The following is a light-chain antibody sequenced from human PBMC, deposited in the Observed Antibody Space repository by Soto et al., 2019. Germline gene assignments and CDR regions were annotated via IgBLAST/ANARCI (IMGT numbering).Light chain of an antibody. CDR1: NIGSKS. CDR2: DAS. J-gene: IGLJ1*01. V-gene: IGLV3-21*02. CDR3: QVWDSSSDNYV. Sequence: SYELTQPPSVSVAPGQTARITCGGNNIGSKSVHWYQQKPGQAPVLVVYDASDRPSGIPERFSGSNSGNTATLTISRVEAGDEADYYCQVWDSSSDNYVFGTGTKVTVL.